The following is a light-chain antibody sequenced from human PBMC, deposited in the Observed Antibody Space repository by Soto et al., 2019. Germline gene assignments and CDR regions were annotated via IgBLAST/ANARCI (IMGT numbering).Light chain of an antibody. CDR2: DTS. CDR1: QGIGGT. J-gene: IGKJ4*01. CDR3: QPYNNWPLT. V-gene: IGKV3-15*01. Sequence: EVVMRQSPSTLSFSPGDRATLSCRASQGIGGTLAWYQHKPGQTPRLLIYDTSTRATGVPTRFSGSRSGAEFTLTINSLQSEDFAVYYCQPYNNWPLTFGGGTKVDIK.